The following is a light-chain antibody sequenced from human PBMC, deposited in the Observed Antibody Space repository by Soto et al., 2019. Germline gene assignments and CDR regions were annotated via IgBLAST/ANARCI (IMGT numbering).Light chain of an antibody. Sequence: DNQMTLSTSSLSASGGERGTITWRASQSISSYLNWYQQKAGNAPKPLIYSASSLQSGVPSRFSGSGAGTDFTLTISSLHPEDFATYYWQLSYSAPWTFGQGTNVDIK. CDR1: QSISSY. CDR3: QLSYSAPWT. J-gene: IGKJ1*01. CDR2: SAS. V-gene: IGKV1-39*01.